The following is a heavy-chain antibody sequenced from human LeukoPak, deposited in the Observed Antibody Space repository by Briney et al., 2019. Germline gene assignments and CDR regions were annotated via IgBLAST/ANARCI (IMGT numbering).Heavy chain of an antibody. Sequence: GGSLGLSCAASGFTFSSYAMHWVRQAPGKGLEWVAVISYDGSNKYYADSVKGRFTISRDNSKNTLYLQMNSLRAEDTAVYYCARDPGYSSSWYNLWGQGTLVTVSS. V-gene: IGHV3-30*01. D-gene: IGHD6-13*01. CDR1: GFTFSSYA. CDR2: ISYDGSNK. J-gene: IGHJ4*02. CDR3: ARDPGYSSSWYNL.